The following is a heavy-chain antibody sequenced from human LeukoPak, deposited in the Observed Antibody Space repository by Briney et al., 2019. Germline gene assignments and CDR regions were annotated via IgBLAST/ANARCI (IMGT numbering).Heavy chain of an antibody. D-gene: IGHD3-3*02. CDR2: VSYDGNSK. J-gene: IGHJ5*02. Sequence: GGSLRLSCAASGFTFSSYAMHWVRQAPGKGLEWVTIVSYDGNSKYYADSVKGRFTISRDNSKNTLYLQMNSLRPEDTAVYYCVRDSRPPDSIHFWSVNLFDPWGQGTLVTVSS. CDR3: VRDSRPPDSIHFWSVNLFDP. CDR1: GFTFSSYA. V-gene: IGHV3-30-3*01.